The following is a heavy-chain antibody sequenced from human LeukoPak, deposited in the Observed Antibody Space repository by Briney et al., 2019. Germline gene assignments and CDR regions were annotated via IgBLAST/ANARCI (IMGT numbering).Heavy chain of an antibody. J-gene: IGHJ4*02. D-gene: IGHD4-23*01. CDR2: ISGSGGST. V-gene: IGHV3-23*01. Sequence: PGGSLRLSCAASGFTFSNYAMNWVRQAPGKGLDWVSSISGSGGSTYYADSVKGRFTISRDNYKNTLYLQMNSLRADDTAVYYCAKAPSLYGGNSWVDYWGQGTLVTVSS. CDR3: AKAPSLYGGNSWVDY. CDR1: GFTFSNYA.